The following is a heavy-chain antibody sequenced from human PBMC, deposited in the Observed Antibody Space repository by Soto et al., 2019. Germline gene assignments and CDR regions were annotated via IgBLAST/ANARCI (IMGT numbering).Heavy chain of an antibody. D-gene: IGHD5-18*01. Sequence: SVKVSCKASGGTFSSYAISWVRQAPGQGLEWMGGIIPIFGTANYAQKFQGRVTMTEDESTSTAYMELSSLRSEDTAVYYCAIRGYSSGAFDIWGQGTMVTVSS. CDR1: GGTFSSYA. CDR2: IIPIFGTA. CDR3: AIRGYSSGAFDI. J-gene: IGHJ3*02. V-gene: IGHV1-69*13.